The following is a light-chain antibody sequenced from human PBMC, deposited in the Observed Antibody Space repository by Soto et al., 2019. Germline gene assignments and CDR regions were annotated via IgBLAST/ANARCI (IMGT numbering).Light chain of an antibody. J-gene: IGKJ5*01. CDR1: QSVLSNSNNKNY. CDR2: WAS. V-gene: IGKV4-1*01. CDR3: QQYHSDPIT. Sequence: DIVMTQSPDSLGVSLGERATINCKSSQSVLSNSNNKNYLAWFQQKPGQPPKLLFYWASTRESGVPDRFSGSGSATDFTLTITSLQAEDVAVYYCQQYHSDPITFGQGTRLEIK.